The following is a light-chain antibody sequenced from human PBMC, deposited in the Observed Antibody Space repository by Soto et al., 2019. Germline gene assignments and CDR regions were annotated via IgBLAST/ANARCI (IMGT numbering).Light chain of an antibody. V-gene: IGLV1-40*01. J-gene: IGLJ2*01. CDR3: QSYDSSLSGHVV. CDR2: RNI. Sequence: QSVLTQPPSMSGAPGQKITISCTGSSSNIGAGYDVHWYQQLPGTAPKLLIYRNINRPSGVPDRFSGSKSGTSASLAITGLQAEDEAEYYCQSYDSSLSGHVVFGGGTQLTVL. CDR1: SSNIGAGYD.